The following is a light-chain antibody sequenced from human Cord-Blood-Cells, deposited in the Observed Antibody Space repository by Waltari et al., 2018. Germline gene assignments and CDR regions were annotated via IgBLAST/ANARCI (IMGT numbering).Light chain of an antibody. J-gene: IGKJ1*01. V-gene: IGKV1-5*03. CDR2: QAS. CDR1: QSISSW. CDR3: QQYNSYST. Sequence: DIQMTQSPSTLSASVGARVTITCRASQSISSWLAWYQQKPGKAPKLLIYQASSLESWVPSMFSGSGSGTEFTLTISSLQPDDFATYYCQQYNSYSTFGQGTKVEIK.